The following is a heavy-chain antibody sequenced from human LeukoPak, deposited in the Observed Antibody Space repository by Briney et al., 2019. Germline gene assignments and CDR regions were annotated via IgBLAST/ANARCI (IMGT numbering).Heavy chain of an antibody. V-gene: IGHV4-34*01. CDR2: INHSGST. D-gene: IGHD3-22*01. CDR1: GGSFSGYY. J-gene: IGHJ4*02. Sequence: PSETLSLTCAVYGGSFSGYYWSWIRQPPGKGLEWIGEINHSGSTNYNPSLKSRVTISVDTSKNQFPLKLSSVTAADTAVYYCARAYPPHYYDSSGYYRRARGFDYWGQGTLVTVS. CDR3: ARAYPPHYYDSSGYYRRARGFDY.